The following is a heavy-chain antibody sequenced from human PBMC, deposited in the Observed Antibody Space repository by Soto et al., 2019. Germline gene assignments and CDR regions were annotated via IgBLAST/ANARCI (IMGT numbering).Heavy chain of an antibody. CDR1: GYTFTNYG. V-gene: IGHV1-18*01. J-gene: IGHJ4*02. Sequence: QIQLVQSGAEVKKPGASVKVSCKASGYTFTNYGVSWVRQAPRQGLEWMGWISPYNGNTNYAQKFQGSVTVTADTSTSTAYMELRSLRSDDTAVYYCARDGKEVAAGNNFIHWGQGTLVTVSS. CDR2: ISPYNGNT. D-gene: IGHD6-13*01. CDR3: ARDGKEVAAGNNFIH.